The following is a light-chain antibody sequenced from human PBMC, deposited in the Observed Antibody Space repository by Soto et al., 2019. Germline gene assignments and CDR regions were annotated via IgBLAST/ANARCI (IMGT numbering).Light chain of an antibody. V-gene: IGLV2-8*01. Sequence: QSVLTQPPSASGCLGQSVTISCTGTSSDVGAYNYVSWYQQHPGKAPILMIYEVTRRPSGVPDRFSGSKSGNTASLSVSGLQAEDEADYYCCSYADNNDYVFGTGTKVTVL. J-gene: IGLJ1*01. CDR3: CSYADNNDYV. CDR1: SSDVGAYNY. CDR2: EVT.